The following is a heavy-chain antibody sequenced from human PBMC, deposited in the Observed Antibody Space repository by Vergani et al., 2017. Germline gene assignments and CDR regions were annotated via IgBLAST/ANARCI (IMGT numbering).Heavy chain of an antibody. Sequence: QLQLHKSGPGLVKPSETLSLTCTLSGGSISSSSHFWGWLRQTPGKGLEWIGSIYYSGITYYNPSLKSRVSISVDTSKNQFSLKLSSVTAADSAVYYCARHDSGHYDSSYYGLDVWGQGTTVTVSS. V-gene: IGHV4-39*01. CDR1: GGSISSSSHF. CDR2: IYYSGIT. D-gene: IGHD3-16*01. J-gene: IGHJ6*02. CDR3: ARHDSGHYDSSYYGLDV.